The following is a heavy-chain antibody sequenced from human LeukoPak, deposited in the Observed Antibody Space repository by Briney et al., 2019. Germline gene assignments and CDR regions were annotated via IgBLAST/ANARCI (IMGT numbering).Heavy chain of an antibody. CDR2: IRYDGSSK. J-gene: IGHJ4*02. V-gene: IGHV3-30*02. D-gene: IGHD6-19*01. CDR1: GFTFSSYG. Sequence: PGGSLRLSCAASGFTFSSYGVHWVRQAPGKGLAWVAFIRYDGSSKFYTDSVKGRFTISRDNSKNTLYLQMNSLRTEDTAVYYCARGHSSGSNRVLDYGGQGTLVTVSS. CDR3: ARGHSSGSNRVLDY.